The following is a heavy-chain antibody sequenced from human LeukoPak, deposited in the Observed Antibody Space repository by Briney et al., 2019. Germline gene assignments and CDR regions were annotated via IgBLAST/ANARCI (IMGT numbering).Heavy chain of an antibody. D-gene: IGHD3-22*01. CDR1: GYTFTGYY. V-gene: IGHV1-2*06. J-gene: IGHJ4*02. CDR3: ARGNYYDSSGYPLPFDY. Sequence: ASVTVSCTASGYTFTGYYMHWVRQAPGQGLKWMGRINPNSGGTNYAQKLQGRVTMTTDTSTSTAYMELRSLRSDDTAVYYCARGNYYDSSGYPLPFDYWGQGTLVTVSS. CDR2: INPNSGGT.